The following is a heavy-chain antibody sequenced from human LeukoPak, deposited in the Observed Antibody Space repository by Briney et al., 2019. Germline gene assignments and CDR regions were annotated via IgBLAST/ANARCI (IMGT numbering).Heavy chain of an antibody. D-gene: IGHD6-6*01. J-gene: IGHJ6*03. Sequence: PSETLSLTCTVSGGSISSYYWSWIRQPPGKGLEWIGYTYYSGSTNYNPSLKSRVTISVDTSKNQFSLKLSSVTAADTAVYYCARMGGSSSYYYYMDVWGKGTTVTVSS. CDR2: TYYSGST. CDR1: GGSISSYY. V-gene: IGHV4-59*01. CDR3: ARMGGSSSYYYYMDV.